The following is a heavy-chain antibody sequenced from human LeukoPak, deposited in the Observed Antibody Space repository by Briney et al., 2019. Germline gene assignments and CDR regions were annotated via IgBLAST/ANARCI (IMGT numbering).Heavy chain of an antibody. CDR3: ATPVGQQLVEDWFDP. CDR2: ISGSGGST. V-gene: IGHV3-23*01. CDR1: GFTFSSYA. J-gene: IGHJ5*02. Sequence: QPGGSLRLSCAASGFTFSSYAMSWVRQAPGKGLEWVSAISGSGGSTYYADSVKGRFTISRDNSKKTLYLQMNSLRAEDTAVYYCATPVGQQLVEDWFDPWGQGTLVTVSS. D-gene: IGHD6-13*01.